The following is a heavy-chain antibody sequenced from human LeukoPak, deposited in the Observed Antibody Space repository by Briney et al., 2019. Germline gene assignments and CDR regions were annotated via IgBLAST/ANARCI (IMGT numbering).Heavy chain of an antibody. CDR2: IFYSGST. CDR3: ARRSPRRPIDY. CDR1: SGSISTSNYY. J-gene: IGHJ4*02. V-gene: IGHV4-39*07. Sequence: SETLSLTCTVSSGSISTSNYYWGWVRQPPGKALEWIGNIFYSGSTYYSPSLKSRVTISLDTSRNQFSLKLNSVTAADTAVYYCARRSPRRPIDYWGQGTLVTVSS.